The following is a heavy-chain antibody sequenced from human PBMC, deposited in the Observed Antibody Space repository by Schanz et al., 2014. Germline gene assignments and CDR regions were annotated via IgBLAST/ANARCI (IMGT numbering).Heavy chain of an antibody. CDR1: GITLSGYG. V-gene: IGHV3-30*18. Sequence: QVQLAESGGGVAQPGRSLRLSCAASGITLSGYGLHWVRQAPGKGLEWVGFISFDGRNTGYAHSVKGRFTISRDNTKNAENLQMNSLRAEDTAVYYGAKEKEEAAAEGSFWDYWGQGTLVTVSS. CDR2: ISFDGRNT. D-gene: IGHD6-13*01. CDR3: AKEKEEAAAEGSFWDY. J-gene: IGHJ4*02.